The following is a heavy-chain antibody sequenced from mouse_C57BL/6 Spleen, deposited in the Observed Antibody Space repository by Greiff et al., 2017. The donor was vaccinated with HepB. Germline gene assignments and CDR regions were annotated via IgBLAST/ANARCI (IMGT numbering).Heavy chain of an antibody. CDR3: ARVRYYYGSSYSRYFDV. Sequence: EVKLVESEGGLVQPGSSMKLSCTASGFTFSDYYMAWVRQVPEKGLEWVANINYDGSSTYYLDSLKSRFIISRDNAKNILYLQMSSLKSEDTATYYCARVRYYYGSSYSRYFDVWGTGTTVTVSS. V-gene: IGHV5-16*01. CDR2: INYDGSST. D-gene: IGHD1-1*01. J-gene: IGHJ1*03. CDR1: GFTFSDYY.